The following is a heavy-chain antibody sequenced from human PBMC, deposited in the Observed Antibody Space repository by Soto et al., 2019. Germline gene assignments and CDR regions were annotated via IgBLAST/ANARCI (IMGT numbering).Heavy chain of an antibody. CDR2: IYYSGST. V-gene: IGHV4-61*08. Sequence: SETLSLTCTVSGGSISSGGYYWSWIRQHPGKGLEWIGYIYYSGSTNYNPSLKSRVTISVDTSKNQFSLKLSSVTAADTAVYYCAATGYCSSTSCYDPPDYWGRGTLVTVSS. CDR3: AATGYCSSTSCYDPPDY. J-gene: IGHJ4*02. D-gene: IGHD2-2*01. CDR1: GGSISSGGYY.